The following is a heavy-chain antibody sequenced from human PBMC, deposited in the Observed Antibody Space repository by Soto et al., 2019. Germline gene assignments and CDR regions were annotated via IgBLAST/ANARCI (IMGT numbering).Heavy chain of an antibody. J-gene: IGHJ4*02. CDR3: AKSSGGSSRRSNDY. D-gene: IGHD6-25*01. CDR1: GFTFSSYA. Sequence: EVQLLESGGGLVQPGGSLRLSCAASGFTFSSYAMSWVRQAPGKGLEWVSAISGSGVSTYYADSVKGRFTISRDNSKNTLYLQMNSLRAEDTAVYYCAKSSGGSSRRSNDYWGQGTLVTVSS. CDR2: ISGSGVST. V-gene: IGHV3-23*01.